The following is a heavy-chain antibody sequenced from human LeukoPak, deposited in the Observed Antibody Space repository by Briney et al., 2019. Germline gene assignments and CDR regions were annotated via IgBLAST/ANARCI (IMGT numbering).Heavy chain of an antibody. CDR2: IYTSGST. CDR1: GGSIRSYY. V-gene: IGHV4-4*07. D-gene: IGHD6-19*01. Sequence: PSETLSLTCIVSGGSIRSYYWSWVRQPAGKVLEWIGRIYTSGSTNYNPSLKSRVTMSVDTSKNQISLKLSSVTAADTAVYWCAREVAVSGIYYYYYMDVWGKGTTVTVSS. CDR3: AREVAVSGIYYYYYMDV. J-gene: IGHJ6*03.